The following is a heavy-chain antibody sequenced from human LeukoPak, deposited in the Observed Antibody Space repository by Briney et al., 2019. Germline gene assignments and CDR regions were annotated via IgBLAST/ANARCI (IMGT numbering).Heavy chain of an antibody. V-gene: IGHV1-18*01. CDR1: GYTFTSYG. J-gene: IGHJ6*02. D-gene: IGHD3-10*01. CDR3: ARDRLLWFGESEYGMDV. CDR2: ISAYNGNT. Sequence: GASVKVSCKASGYTFTSYGISWVRQAPGQGLEWMGWISAYNGNTNYAQKLQGRVTMTTDTSTSTAYMELRSLRSDDTAVYYCARDRLLWFGESEYGMDVWGQGTTVTVSS.